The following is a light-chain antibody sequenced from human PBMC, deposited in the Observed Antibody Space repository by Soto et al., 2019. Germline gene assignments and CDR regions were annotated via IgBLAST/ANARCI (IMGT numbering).Light chain of an antibody. Sequence: DIQMTQSPSSLSASVGDRVTITCRASQSISRYVNWYQQKPGKAPKLLISAASNLQSGVPSRFSGSGSGTDFTLTISSLPPEDFATYHCQQSHSIPHTFGQGTKLEIK. J-gene: IGKJ2*01. CDR2: AAS. CDR3: QQSHSIPHT. V-gene: IGKV1-39*01. CDR1: QSISRY.